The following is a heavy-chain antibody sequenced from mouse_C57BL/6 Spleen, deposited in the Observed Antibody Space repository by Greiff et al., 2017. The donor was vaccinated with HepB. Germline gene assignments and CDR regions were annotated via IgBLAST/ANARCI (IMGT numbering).Heavy chain of an antibody. CDR1: GFTFSDYG. V-gene: IGHV5-15*01. Sequence: EVQGVESGGGLVQPGGSLKLSCAASGFTFSDYGMAWVRQAPRKGPEWVAFISNLAYSIYYADTVTGRFTISRENAKNTLYLEMSSLRSEDTAMYYCARQGTGSNYGYFDVWGTGTTVTVSS. J-gene: IGHJ1*03. CDR3: ARQGTGSNYGYFDV. D-gene: IGHD1-1*01. CDR2: ISNLAYSI.